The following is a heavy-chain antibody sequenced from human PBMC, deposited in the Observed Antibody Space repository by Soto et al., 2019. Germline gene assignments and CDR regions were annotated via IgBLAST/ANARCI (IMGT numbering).Heavy chain of an antibody. CDR1: GFSLSTSGVG. V-gene: IGHV2-5*02. J-gene: IGHJ1*01. CDR2: IYWDDDK. CDR3: AHRRSIEAAGTLELQH. Sequence: QITLKESGPTLVKPTQTLTLTCTFSGFSLSTSGVGVGWIRQPPGKALEWLALIYWDDDKRYSPSLKSRLTITKDPTKSQVVLTTTNMDPVDTATYYCAHRRSIEAAGTLELQHWGQGTLVTVSS. D-gene: IGHD6-13*01.